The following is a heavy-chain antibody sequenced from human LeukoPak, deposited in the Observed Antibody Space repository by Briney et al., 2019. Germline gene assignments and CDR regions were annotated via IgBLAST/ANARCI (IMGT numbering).Heavy chain of an antibody. CDR2: INHSGST. CDR1: GGSFSGYY. Sequence: SETLSLTCAVYGGSFSGYYWSWIRQPPGKGLEWIGEINHSGSTNYNPSLKSRVTISVDTSKNQFSLKLSSVTAADTAVYYCAGGHWWLLYYFDYWGQGTLVTVSS. J-gene: IGHJ4*02. V-gene: IGHV4-34*01. D-gene: IGHD5-12*01. CDR3: AGGHWWLLYYFDY.